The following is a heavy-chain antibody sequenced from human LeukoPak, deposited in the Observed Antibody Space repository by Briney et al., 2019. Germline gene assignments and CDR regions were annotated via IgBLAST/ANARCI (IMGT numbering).Heavy chain of an antibody. CDR2: ISSSGSTI. V-gene: IGHV3-11*04. Sequence: LSLTCAVYGGSFSGFYWNWIRQAPGKGLEWVSYISSSGSTIYYADSVKGRFTISRDNAKNSLYLQMNSLRAEDTAVYYCARDRGYSNYPNWFDPWGQGTLVTVSS. CDR1: GGSFSGFY. D-gene: IGHD4-11*01. CDR3: ARDRGYSNYPNWFDP. J-gene: IGHJ5*02.